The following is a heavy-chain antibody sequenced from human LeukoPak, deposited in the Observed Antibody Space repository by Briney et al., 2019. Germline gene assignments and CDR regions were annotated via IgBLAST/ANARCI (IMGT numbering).Heavy chain of an antibody. V-gene: IGHV1-8*01. J-gene: IGHJ4*02. CDR1: GYSFTSYG. CDR2: KNPNSGNT. D-gene: IGHD3-22*01. CDR3: ARGFTNYYDSSGPEGFDY. Sequence: GASVMVSCKASGYSFTSYGIYWVRQATGQWLEWMGWKNPNSGNTGYAQKFQGRVTMTRNTSISTAYMELSSLRSEDTAVYYCARGFTNYYDSSGPEGFDYWGQGTLVTVSS.